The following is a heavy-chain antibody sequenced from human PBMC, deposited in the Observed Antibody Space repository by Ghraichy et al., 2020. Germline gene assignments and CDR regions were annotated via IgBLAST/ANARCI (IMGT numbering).Heavy chain of an antibody. CDR1: GGSISSYY. V-gene: IGHV4-59*01. Sequence: SETLSLTCTVSGGSISSYYWSWIRQPPGKGLEWIGYIYYSGSTNYNPSLKSRVTISVDTSKNQFSLKLSSVTAADTAVYYCARGYLDDILTGYYGADAFDIWGQGTMVTVSS. CDR3: ARGYLDDILTGYYGADAFDI. J-gene: IGHJ3*02. D-gene: IGHD3-9*01. CDR2: IYYSGST.